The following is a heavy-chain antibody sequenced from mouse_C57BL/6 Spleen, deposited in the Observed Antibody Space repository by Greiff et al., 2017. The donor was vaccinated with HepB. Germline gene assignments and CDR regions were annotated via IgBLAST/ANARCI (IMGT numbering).Heavy chain of an antibody. CDR1: GYTFTSYT. D-gene: IGHD2-2*01. Sequence: VKLVESGAELARPGASVKMSCKASGYTFTSYTMHWVKQRPGQGLEWIGYINPSSGYTKYNQKFKDKATLTADKSSSTAYMQLSSLTSEDSAVYYCARGVNFDYWGQGTTLTVSS. V-gene: IGHV1-4*01. J-gene: IGHJ2*01. CDR2: INPSSGYT. CDR3: ARGVNFDY.